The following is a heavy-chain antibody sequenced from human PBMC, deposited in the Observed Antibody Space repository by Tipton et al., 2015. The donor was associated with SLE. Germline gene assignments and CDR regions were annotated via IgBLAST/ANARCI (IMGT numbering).Heavy chain of an antibody. Sequence: TLSLTCTVSGGSISSGSYYWSWIRQPAGKGLEWIGRIYTSGSTNYNPSLKSRVTISVDTSKNQFSLKLSSVTAADTAVYYCARGVSIAARPDYYYGMDVWGQGTTVTVSS. V-gene: IGHV4-61*02. D-gene: IGHD6-6*01. CDR2: IYTSGST. J-gene: IGHJ6*02. CDR3: ARGVSIAARPDYYYGMDV. CDR1: GGSISSGSYY.